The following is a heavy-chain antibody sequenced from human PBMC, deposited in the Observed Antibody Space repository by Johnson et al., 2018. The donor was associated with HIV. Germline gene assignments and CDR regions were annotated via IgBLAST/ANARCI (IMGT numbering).Heavy chain of an antibody. CDR3: AKVALSGGSGRGDAFDI. CDR2: ISGSGGST. V-gene: IGHV3-23*04. Sequence: VQLVESGGGLVQPGGSLRLSCAASGFTFSSYAMSWVRQAPGKGLEWVSAISGSGGSTYYADSVKGRFTISRDNSKNTLYLQMNSLRAEDTAVYYFAKVALSGGSGRGDAFDIWGQGTMVTVSS. J-gene: IGHJ3*02. CDR1: GFTFSSYA. D-gene: IGHD3-10*01.